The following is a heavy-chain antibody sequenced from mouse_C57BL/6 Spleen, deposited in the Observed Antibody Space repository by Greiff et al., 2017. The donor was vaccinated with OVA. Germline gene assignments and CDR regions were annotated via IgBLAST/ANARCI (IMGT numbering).Heavy chain of an antibody. J-gene: IGHJ4*01. Sequence: VQLQQPGAELVKPGASVKLSCKASGYTFTSYWMHWVKQRPGRGLEWIGRIDPNSGGTKYNEKFKSKATLTVDKPSSTAYMQLSRRTSEDSAVYYCARRGLDSSGYVGAMDYWGQGTSVTVSS. V-gene: IGHV1-72*01. CDR3: ARRGLDSSGYVGAMDY. CDR2: IDPNSGGT. D-gene: IGHD3-2*02. CDR1: GYTFTSYW.